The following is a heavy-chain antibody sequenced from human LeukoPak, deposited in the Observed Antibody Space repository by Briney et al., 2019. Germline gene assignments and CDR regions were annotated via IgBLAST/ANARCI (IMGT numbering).Heavy chain of an antibody. J-gene: IGHJ4*02. CDR2: TYYSGST. D-gene: IGHD6-6*01. V-gene: IGHV4-59*01. CDR1: GGSISNYY. CDR3: ARAGQFISARPISFDY. Sequence: TETLSLTCTVSGGSISNYYWNWIRQPPGKGLEWNGYTYYSGSTNSNPSLKSRVTISVDTSKNQFSPKLSSVTAAGTAVYYCARAGQFISARPISFDYWGQGTLVTVSS.